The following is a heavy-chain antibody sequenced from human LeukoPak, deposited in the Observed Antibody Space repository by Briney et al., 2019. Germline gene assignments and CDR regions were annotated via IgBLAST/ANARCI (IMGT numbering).Heavy chain of an antibody. CDR2: IYYSGST. CDR1: GGSINSANYY. J-gene: IGHJ4*02. V-gene: IGHV4-39*01. CDR3: ARAYYYGSSGFYYFEY. D-gene: IGHD3-22*01. Sequence: SETLSLTCTVSGGSINSANYYWGWIRQPPGKGLEWIGSIYYSGSTYYNPSLKSRVTISVDTSKNQFSLKLSSVTAADTAVYYCARAYYYGSSGFYYFEYWGQGTLVTASS.